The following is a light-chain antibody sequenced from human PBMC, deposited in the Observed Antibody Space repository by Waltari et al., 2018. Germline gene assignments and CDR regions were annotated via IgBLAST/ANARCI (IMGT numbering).Light chain of an antibody. V-gene: IGLV3-21*01. CDR2: KNN. J-gene: IGLJ3*02. CDR3: QAWDGNTSAGV. Sequence: QQSQGHAPIVLIYKNNNRAAGIPERFPGSKSGNTATLTISGVEAEDEADYYCQAWDGNTSAGVFGGGTKVTVL.